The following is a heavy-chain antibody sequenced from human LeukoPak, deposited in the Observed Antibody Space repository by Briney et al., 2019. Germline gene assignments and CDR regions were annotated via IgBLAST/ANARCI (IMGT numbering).Heavy chain of an antibody. V-gene: IGHV3-23*01. J-gene: IGHJ6*02. Sequence: GGSLRLSCAASGFTFSSYAMSWVRQVPGKGLEWVSAISGSGGSTYYADSVKGRFTISRDNSKNTLYLQMNSLRAEDTAVYYCAKDRTYDSSFWYYYYGMDVWGQGTRSPSP. CDR1: GFTFSSYA. CDR2: ISGSGGST. CDR3: AKDRTYDSSFWYYYYGMDV. D-gene: IGHD3-22*01.